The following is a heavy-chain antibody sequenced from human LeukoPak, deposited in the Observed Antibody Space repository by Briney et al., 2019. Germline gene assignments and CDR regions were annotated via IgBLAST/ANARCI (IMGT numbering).Heavy chain of an antibody. CDR1: GYTFTSYY. CDR2: INPSGGST. J-gene: IGHJ4*02. D-gene: IGHD4-23*01. Sequence: GASVKVSCKASGYTFTSYYMHWVRQAPGRGLEWMGIINPSGGSTSYAQKFQGRVTMTRDTSTSTVYMELSSLRSEDTAVYYCARDPSPYGGNYYFDYWGQGTLVTVSS. V-gene: IGHV1-46*01. CDR3: ARDPSPYGGNYYFDY.